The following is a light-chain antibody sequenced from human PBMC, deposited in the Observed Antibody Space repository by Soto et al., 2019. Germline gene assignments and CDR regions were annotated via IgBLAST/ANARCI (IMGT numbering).Light chain of an antibody. CDR2: EGS. V-gene: IGLV2-23*01. CDR3: CSYAGSRGLV. Sequence: QSVLTQPASVSGSPGQSITISCTGTSSDVGSYNLVSWYQQHPGKAPKLMIYEGSKRPSGVSNRFSGSKSGNTASLTISGLQAEDEADYYCCSYAGSRGLVFSGGTKLTVL. J-gene: IGLJ2*01. CDR1: SSDVGSYNL.